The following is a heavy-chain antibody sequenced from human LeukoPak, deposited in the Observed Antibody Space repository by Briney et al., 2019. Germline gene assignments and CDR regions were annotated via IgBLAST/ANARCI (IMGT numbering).Heavy chain of an antibody. CDR3: ARVQKSRKSVASAVDC. CDR1: GFTLRSYV. D-gene: IGHD5-12*01. CDR2: ISGSGDST. J-gene: IGHJ4*02. V-gene: IGHV3-23*01. Sequence: PGGSLRLSCVASGFTLRSYVMNWVRQTPGKGLEWVSSISGSGDSTFYADSVKGRFSISRDNSKNTLYLQVNGLRTEDTAVYYCARVQKSRKSVASAVDCWGQGTVVIVSS.